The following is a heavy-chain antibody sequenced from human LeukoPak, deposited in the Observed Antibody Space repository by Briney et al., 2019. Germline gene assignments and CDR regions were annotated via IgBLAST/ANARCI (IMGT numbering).Heavy chain of an antibody. D-gene: IGHD6-19*01. CDR2: IKQDGSEK. V-gene: IGHV3-7*01. CDR1: GFTFSSYW. Sequence: GGSLRLSCAASGFTFSSYWMSWVRQAPGKGLEWVANIKQDGSEKYYVDSVKGRFTISRDNAKNSLYLQMNSLRAEDTAVYYCARDALPITPYSSGWYGGAFDIWGQGTMVTVSS. J-gene: IGHJ3*02. CDR3: ARDALPITPYSSGWYGGAFDI.